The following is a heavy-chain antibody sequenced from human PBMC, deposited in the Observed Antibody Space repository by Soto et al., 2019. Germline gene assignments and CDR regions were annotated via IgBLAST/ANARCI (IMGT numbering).Heavy chain of an antibody. CDR3: ASHKAFYYDSSGA. D-gene: IGHD3-22*01. CDR2: IDPSDSYT. CDR1: VYSFTSYW. J-gene: IGHJ5*02. Sequence: GESLKISCKGSVYSFTSYWISWVRQMPGKGLEWMGRIDPSDSYTNYSPSFQGHVTMSADKSINTAYLQWSSLKASDSAMYYCASHKAFYYDSSGAWGQGSLVTVSS. V-gene: IGHV5-10-1*01.